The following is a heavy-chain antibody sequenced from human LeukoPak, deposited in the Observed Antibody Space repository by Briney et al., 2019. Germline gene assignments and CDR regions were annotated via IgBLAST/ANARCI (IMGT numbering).Heavy chain of an antibody. J-gene: IGHJ2*01. V-gene: IGHV4-61*08. CDR2: IFYTGDT. CDR1: GGSISSGGSS. CDR3: ARLKMGAYFDL. D-gene: IGHD3-16*01. Sequence: SETLSLTCAVSGGSISSGGSSWRWIRQPPGKGLEWVGYIFYTGDTSYSPSLKSRLTISLDTSKNQFSLKLRSVTAADTAVYYCARLKMGAYFDLWGRGTLVTVSS.